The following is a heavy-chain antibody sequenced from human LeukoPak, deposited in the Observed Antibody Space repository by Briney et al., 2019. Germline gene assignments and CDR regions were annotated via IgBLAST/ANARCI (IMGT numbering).Heavy chain of an antibody. CDR3: ARDSSGYGAYGDY. V-gene: IGHV4-4*07. Sequence: SETLSLTCTFSGGSISSYYWSWIRQPAGKGLEWIGRIYTSGGTNYNPSLMSRGSMAVDTSKNKFSLQLSSVTAADTAVYYCARDSSGYGAYGDYWGQGTLVTVSS. CDR1: GGSISSYY. J-gene: IGHJ4*02. D-gene: IGHD4-17*01. CDR2: IYTSGGT.